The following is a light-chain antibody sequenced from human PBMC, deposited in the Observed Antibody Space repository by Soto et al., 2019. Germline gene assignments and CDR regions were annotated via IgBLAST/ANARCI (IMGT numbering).Light chain of an antibody. CDR2: EVS. V-gene: IGLV2-14*01. CDR1: SSDVGGYKY. Sequence: QLVLTQPASVSGSPGQSITISCTGTSSDVGGYKYVSWYQQHPGKAPKLMIYEVSNRPSGVSNRFSGSKSGNTASLTISGLQAEDEADYYCSSYASTSPHVVFGGGTQLTVL. J-gene: IGLJ2*01. CDR3: SSYASTSPHVV.